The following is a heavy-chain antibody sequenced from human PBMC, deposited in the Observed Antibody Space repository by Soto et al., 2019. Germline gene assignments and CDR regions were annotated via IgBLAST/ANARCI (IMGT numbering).Heavy chain of an antibody. D-gene: IGHD3-16*02. CDR2: IYYSGST. Sequence: PSETLSLTCTVSGGSISSGGYYWSWIRQHPGKGLEWIGYIYYSGSTNYNPSLKSRVTISVDTSKNQFSLKLSSVTAADTAVYYCARQNYDYVWGSYRYTVPRPFDYWGQGTLVTVSS. CDR1: GGSISSGGYY. V-gene: IGHV4-61*08. J-gene: IGHJ4*02. CDR3: ARQNYDYVWGSYRYTVPRPFDY.